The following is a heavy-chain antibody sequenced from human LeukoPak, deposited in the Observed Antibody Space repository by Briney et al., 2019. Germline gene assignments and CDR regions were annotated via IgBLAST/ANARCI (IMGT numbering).Heavy chain of an antibody. D-gene: IGHD2-2*01. Sequence: GGSLRLSCAASGFTFSSYAMHWVRQAPGKGLEWVAVISYDGSNKYYADSVKGRFTISRDNSKNTLYLQTNSLRAEDTAVYYCARECRTKVPAALCYFDYWGQGTLVTVSS. CDR2: ISYDGSNK. V-gene: IGHV3-30-3*01. J-gene: IGHJ4*02. CDR1: GFTFSSYA. CDR3: ARECRTKVPAALCYFDY.